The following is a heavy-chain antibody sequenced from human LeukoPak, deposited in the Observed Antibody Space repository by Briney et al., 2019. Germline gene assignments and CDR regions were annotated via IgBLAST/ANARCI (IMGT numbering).Heavy chain of an antibody. V-gene: IGHV1-69*05. CDR1: GGTFSSYA. CDR3: ARDSGGNSRSYSDFDY. J-gene: IGHJ4*02. CDR2: IIPIFGTA. Sequence: SVKVSCRASGGTFSSYAISWVRQAPGQGLEWMGGIIPIFGTANYAQKFQGRVTITTDESTSTAYMELSSLRSEDTAVYYCARDSGGNSRSYSDFDYWSQGTLVTVTS. D-gene: IGHD1-26*01.